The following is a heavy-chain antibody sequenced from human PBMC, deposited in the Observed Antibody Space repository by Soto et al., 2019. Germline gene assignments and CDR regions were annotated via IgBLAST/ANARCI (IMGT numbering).Heavy chain of an antibody. CDR1: GYTFTSYD. J-gene: IGHJ4*02. CDR2: MNPNSGNT. Sequence: GASVKVSCKASGYTFTSYDINWVRQATGQGLEWMGWMNPNSGNTGYAQKFQGRVTMTRNTSISTAYMELSSLRSEDTAVYYCARARSNYDGVVDYWGQGTLVTVSS. D-gene: IGHD4-4*01. V-gene: IGHV1-8*01. CDR3: ARARSNYDGVVDY.